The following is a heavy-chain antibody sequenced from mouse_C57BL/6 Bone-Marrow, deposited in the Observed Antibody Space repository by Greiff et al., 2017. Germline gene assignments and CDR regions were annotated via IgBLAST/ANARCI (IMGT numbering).Heavy chain of an antibody. CDR3: ARTSYYHYWYFDV. D-gene: IGHD1-1*01. CDR2: IHPTSGST. Sequence: VQLQQPGAELVKPGASVKLSCKASGYTFTSYWMHWVKQRPGQGLEWIGMIHPTSGSTNYNEKFKSKATLTVDKSSSTAYMQLSRLTSADSAVYYCARTSYYHYWYFDVWGTGTTVTVYS. J-gene: IGHJ1*03. V-gene: IGHV1-64*01. CDR1: GYTFTSYW.